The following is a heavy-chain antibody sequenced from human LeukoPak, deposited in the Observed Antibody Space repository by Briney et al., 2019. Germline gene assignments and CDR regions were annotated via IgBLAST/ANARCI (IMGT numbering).Heavy chain of an antibody. CDR1: GATFSNYA. J-gene: IGHJ4*02. CDR2: IIPIFGTA. D-gene: IGHD3-22*01. CDR3: AREAHTVRNYYDSSGYYPLRY. Sequence: SVKVSCKSTGATFSNYAISWVRQAPGQGLEWMGGIIPIFGTANDAQKFHGRVKITTDESTSTAYMELCMLRSEVTAVYYCAREAHTVRNYYDSSGYYPLRYWGQGTLVTVSS. V-gene: IGHV1-69*05.